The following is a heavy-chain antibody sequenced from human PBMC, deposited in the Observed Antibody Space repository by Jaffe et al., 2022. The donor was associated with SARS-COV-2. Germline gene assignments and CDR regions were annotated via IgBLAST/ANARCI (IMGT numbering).Heavy chain of an antibody. J-gene: IGHJ6*03. CDR1: GFTFSSYS. Sequence: EVQLVESGGGLVKPGGSLRLSCAASGFTFSSYSISWVRQAPGKGLEWVSSISSSSSYIYYADSVKGRFTISRDNAKNSLFLQMNSLRAEDTAVYYCARDSGAGGYYYYYCMDVWGKGTTVTVSS. CDR3: ARDSGAGGYYYYYCMDV. V-gene: IGHV3-21*01. D-gene: IGHD3-10*01. CDR2: ISSSSSYI.